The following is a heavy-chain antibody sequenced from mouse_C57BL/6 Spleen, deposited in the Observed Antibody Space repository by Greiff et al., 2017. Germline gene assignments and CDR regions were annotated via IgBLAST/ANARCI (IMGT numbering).Heavy chain of an antibody. Sequence: QVQLKQPGAELVRPGSSVKLSCKASGYTFPSYWMHWVKQRPIQGLEWIGNIDPSDSETHYNQKFKDKATLTVDKSSSTAYMQLSSLTSDDSAVYYCARERTYDYEGDVDYWGQGTTRTVSS. CDR2: IDPSDSET. D-gene: IGHD2-4*01. J-gene: IGHJ2*01. V-gene: IGHV1-52*01. CDR1: GYTFPSYW. CDR3: ARERTYDYEGDVDY.